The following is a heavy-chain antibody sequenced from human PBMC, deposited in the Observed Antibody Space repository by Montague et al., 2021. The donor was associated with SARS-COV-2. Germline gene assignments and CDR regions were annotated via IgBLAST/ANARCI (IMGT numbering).Heavy chain of an antibody. V-gene: IGHV3-30-3*01. CDR3: ARDGAQYDFWSGYYSSEAVYYYGDGMDV. CDR1: GFTFSSYA. Sequence: SLRLSCAASGFTFSSYAMHWVRQAPGKGLEWVAVISYDGSNKYYADSVKGRFTISRDNSKNTLYLQMNSLRAEDTAVYYCARDGAQYDFWSGYYSSEAVYYYGDGMDVWGQGTPVTVSS. J-gene: IGHJ6*02. CDR2: ISYDGSNK. D-gene: IGHD3-3*01.